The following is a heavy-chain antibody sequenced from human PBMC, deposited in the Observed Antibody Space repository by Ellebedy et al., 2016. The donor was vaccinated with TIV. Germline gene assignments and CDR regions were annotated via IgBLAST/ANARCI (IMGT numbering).Heavy chain of an antibody. D-gene: IGHD4-23*01. Sequence: ASVKVSCKASGYTFNAMHWVRQAPGQRPEWMGWINAGNGNTAYSQRFQGRITITRDTAASIAYMELTSMRSEDTAVYYCAGWTSGGNECDPWGQGTLVTVSS. J-gene: IGHJ5*02. CDR3: AGWTSGGNECDP. V-gene: IGHV1-3*01. CDR1: GYTFNA. CDR2: INAGNGNT.